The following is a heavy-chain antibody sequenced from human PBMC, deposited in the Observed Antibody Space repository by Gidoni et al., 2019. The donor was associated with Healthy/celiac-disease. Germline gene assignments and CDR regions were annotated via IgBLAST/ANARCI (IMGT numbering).Heavy chain of an antibody. CDR1: GYSFTSSW. J-gene: IGHJ2*01. V-gene: IGHV5-51*01. D-gene: IGHD5-18*01. CDR2: IYPGDSDT. CDR3: ARLGTPEESATDTAMVPPQNYWYFDL. Sequence: EVQLVQSGAEVKKPGESLKISCKGSGYSFTSSWIGWMSQMPGKGLEWMGIIYPGDSDTRSSPSFQGQVTISADKSISTAYLQWSSLKASDTAMYYCARLGTPEESATDTAMVPPQNYWYFDLWGRGTLVTVSS.